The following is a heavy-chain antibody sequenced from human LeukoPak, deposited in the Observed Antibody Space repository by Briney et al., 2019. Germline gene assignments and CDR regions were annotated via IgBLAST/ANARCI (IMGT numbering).Heavy chain of an antibody. D-gene: IGHD5-24*01. CDR3: ARERDGSYSDY. Sequence: SETLSLTCSVSGGSISGSSYAWGWIRQPPTNGPEWIGNIDYSGTTHYNPSLKSRVTISIDTSKSQFSLKLSSVTAADTAVYYCARERDGSYSDYWGQGTLVTVSS. CDR1: GGSISGSSYA. CDR2: IDYSGTT. J-gene: IGHJ4*02. V-gene: IGHV4-39*07.